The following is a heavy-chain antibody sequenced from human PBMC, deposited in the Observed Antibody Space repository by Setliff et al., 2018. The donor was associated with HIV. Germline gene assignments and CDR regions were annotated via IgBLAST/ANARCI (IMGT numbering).Heavy chain of an antibody. CDR3: ARGPFVLRFLERLVYFDY. J-gene: IGHJ4*02. CDR2: IYYSGST. V-gene: IGHV4-31*03. CDR1: GGSISSGGYY. Sequence: SETLSLTCTVSGGSISSGGYYWSWIRQHPGKGLEWIGYIYYSGSTYYDPSLKSRVTISVDTSKNQFSLRLSSVTAADTAIYYCARGPFVLRFLERLVYFDYWGQGKLVTVSS. D-gene: IGHD3-3*01.